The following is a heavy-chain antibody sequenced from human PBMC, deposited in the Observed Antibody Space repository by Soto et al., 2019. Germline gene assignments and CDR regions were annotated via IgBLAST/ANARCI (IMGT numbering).Heavy chain of an antibody. Sequence: ASVKVSCKASGDTFTGYYMHWERQAPGEGLEWMGGIDLENGETIYAQRFQGRVTLTEESSADTPYMELSSLRSEDTAVYYCAIEVRRSNQFDHWGQGTMVPVSS. CDR1: GDTFTGYY. V-gene: IGHV1-24*01. D-gene: IGHD3-10*01. J-gene: IGHJ4*02. CDR2: IDLENGET. CDR3: AIEVRRSNQFDH.